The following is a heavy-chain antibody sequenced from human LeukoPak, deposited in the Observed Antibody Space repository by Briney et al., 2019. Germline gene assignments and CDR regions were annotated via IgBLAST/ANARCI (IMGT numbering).Heavy chain of an antibody. V-gene: IGHV4-61*08. CDR3: ARGPTRIAAEVDYYFDY. D-gene: IGHD6-13*01. CDR1: GGSISSGDYY. J-gene: IGHJ4*02. CDR2: IYYSGST. Sequence: SETLSLTCTVSGGSISSGDYYWSWIRQPPGKGLEWIGYIYYSGSTNYNPSLKSRVTISVDTSKNQFSLKLSSVTAADTAVYYCARGPTRIAAEVDYYFDYWGQGTLVTVSS.